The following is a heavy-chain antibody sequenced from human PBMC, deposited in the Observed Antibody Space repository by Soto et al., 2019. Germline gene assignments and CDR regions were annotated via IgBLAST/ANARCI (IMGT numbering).Heavy chain of an antibody. CDR3: VRGRLTTYNGDQRSVRDY. D-gene: IGHD4-17*01. J-gene: IGHJ4*02. Sequence: EVQQVESEGGLVEPGRSLRLSCTTSGFTFGDHSRNWFRQVPGQGLEWVGFIRSKIHGGTTEYAESVNGRFTVSRDDSKSIAYLQMNSLKNEDTGVYYCVRGRLTTYNGDQRSVRDYWGQGTLVTVSS. V-gene: IGHV3-49*03. CDR1: GFTFGDHS. CDR2: IRSKIHGGTT.